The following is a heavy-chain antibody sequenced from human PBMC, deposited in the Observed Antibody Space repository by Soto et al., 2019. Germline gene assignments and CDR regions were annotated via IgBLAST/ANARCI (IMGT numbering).Heavy chain of an antibody. CDR2: INAGNGNT. Sequence: ASVKVSCKASGYTFTSYTMHWVRQAPGQRLEWMGWINAGNGNTKYSQKFQGRVTITRDTSASTAYMELSSLRSEDTAVYYCARAWVVVTAPDYWGQGTLVTVSS. CDR1: GYTFTSYT. D-gene: IGHD2-21*02. V-gene: IGHV1-3*01. J-gene: IGHJ4*02. CDR3: ARAWVVVTAPDY.